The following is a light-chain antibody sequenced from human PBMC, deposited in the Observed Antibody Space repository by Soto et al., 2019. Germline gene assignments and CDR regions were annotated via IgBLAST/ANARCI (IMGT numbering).Light chain of an antibody. V-gene: IGKV1-27*01. J-gene: IGKJ2*01. CDR1: QGIAPY. CDR3: QQYDNLPYT. CDR2: ATS. Sequence: DVQMTQSPSSLSAFVGDRVTITCRASQGIAPYLAWFQQKPGKVPKLLIYATSTLQSGVPSRFSGSGSGTDFPFTISSLQPEDIATYYCQQYDNLPYTFGQGTKLELK.